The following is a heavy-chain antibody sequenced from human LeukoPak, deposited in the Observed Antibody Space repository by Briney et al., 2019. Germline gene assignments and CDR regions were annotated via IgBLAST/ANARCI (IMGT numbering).Heavy chain of an antibody. D-gene: IGHD2-2*01. CDR3: AKDRDLLSHNFDY. Sequence: GGSLRLSCAASGFTFSSYAMSWVRQAPGEGLEWVSAISGSGGSTYYADSVKGRFTISRDNSKNTLYLQMNSLRAEDTAVYYCAKDRDLLSHNFDYWGQGTLVTVSS. CDR2: ISGSGGST. J-gene: IGHJ4*02. CDR1: GFTFSSYA. V-gene: IGHV3-23*01.